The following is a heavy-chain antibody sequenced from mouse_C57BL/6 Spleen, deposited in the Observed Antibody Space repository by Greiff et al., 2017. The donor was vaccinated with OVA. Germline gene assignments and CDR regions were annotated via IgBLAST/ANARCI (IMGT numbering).Heavy chain of an antibody. CDR2: IYPGDGDT. CDR3: ARSDSGNAMDY. V-gene: IGHV1-80*01. CDR1: GYAFSSYW. J-gene: IGHJ4*01. Sequence: QVQLQQSGAELVKPGASVKISCKASGYAFSSYWMNWVKQRPGKGLEWIGQIYPGDGDTNYNGKFKGKATLTADKSSSTAYMQLSSLTSEDSAVYFCARSDSGNAMDYWGQGTSVTVSS.